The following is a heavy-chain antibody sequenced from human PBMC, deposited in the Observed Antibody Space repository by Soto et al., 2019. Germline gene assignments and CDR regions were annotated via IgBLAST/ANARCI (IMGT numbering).Heavy chain of an antibody. CDR1: GGSISSSSYY. Sequence: PSETLSLTCTVSGGSISSSSYYWGWIRQPPGKGLEWIGSIYYSGSTYYNPSLKSRVTISVDTSKNQFSLKLSSVTAADTAVYYCAGSDYYGSGSYYEFDYWGQGTLVTVSS. D-gene: IGHD3-10*01. V-gene: IGHV4-39*01. CDR3: AGSDYYGSGSYYEFDY. CDR2: IYYSGST. J-gene: IGHJ4*02.